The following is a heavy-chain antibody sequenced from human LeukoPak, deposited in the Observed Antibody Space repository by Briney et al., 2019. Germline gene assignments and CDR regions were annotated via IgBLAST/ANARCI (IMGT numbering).Heavy chain of an antibody. J-gene: IGHJ4*02. V-gene: IGHV6-1*01. CDR3: ARERRVQTGTTCFDY. Sequence: SSQSLSLTCAISGDSVSSNSAAWNWIRQSPSRGLEWLGRTYYRSKWYNDYAVSVKSRITINPDTSKNQFSLQLNSVTPEDTAVYYCARERRVQTGTTCFDYWGQGTLVTVSS. D-gene: IGHD1-1*01. CDR1: GDSVSSNSAA. CDR2: TYYRSKWYN.